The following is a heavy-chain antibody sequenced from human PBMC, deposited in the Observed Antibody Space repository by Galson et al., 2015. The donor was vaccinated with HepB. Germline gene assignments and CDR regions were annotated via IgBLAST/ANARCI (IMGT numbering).Heavy chain of an antibody. J-gene: IGHJ6*02. CDR2: ISAYNGNT. CDR1: GYTFTSYG. CDR3: ARGLGVVPPVPYSRLAV. V-gene: IGHV1-18*04. D-gene: IGHD3-3*01. Sequence: SVKVSCKASGYTFTSYGISWVRQAPGHGLEWMGWISAYNGNTNYAQKLQGRVTMTTDTSTSTAYMELRSLRSDDTAVYYCARGLGVVPPVPYSRLAVWAQGPTVTAPS.